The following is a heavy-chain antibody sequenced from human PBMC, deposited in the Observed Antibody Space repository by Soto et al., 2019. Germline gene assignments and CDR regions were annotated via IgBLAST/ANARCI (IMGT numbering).Heavy chain of an antibody. J-gene: IGHJ4*02. D-gene: IGHD3-9*01. Sequence: ASVKVSCKASGYTFTSDGISWVRQAPGQGLEWMGWISAYNGNTNYAQKLQGRVTMTTDTSTSTAYMELRSLRSYDTAVYYCARLFLTGYYYPNDYWGQGTLVTVSS. CDR2: ISAYNGNT. CDR3: ARLFLTGYYYPNDY. CDR1: GYTFTSDG. V-gene: IGHV1-18*01.